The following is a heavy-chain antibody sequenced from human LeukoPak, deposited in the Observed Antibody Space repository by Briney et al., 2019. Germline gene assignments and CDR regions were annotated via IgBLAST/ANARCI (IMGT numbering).Heavy chain of an antibody. CDR3: ARWGIAAAARGYYFDY. J-gene: IGHJ4*02. V-gene: IGHV3-7*03. D-gene: IGHD6-13*01. Sequence: GGSLRLSCAASGFTFSSYWMIWVRQAPGKGLEWVANIKQDGSEKYYVDSVKGRFTISRDNAKNSLYLQMNSLRAEDTAVYYCARWGIAAAARGYYFDYWGQGTLVTVSS. CDR2: IKQDGSEK. CDR1: GFTFSSYW.